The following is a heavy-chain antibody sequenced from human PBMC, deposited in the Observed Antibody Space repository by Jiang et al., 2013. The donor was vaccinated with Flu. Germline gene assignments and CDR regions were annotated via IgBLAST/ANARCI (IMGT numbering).Heavy chain of an antibody. CDR2: IIPILGIA. CDR3: ARLGLLGDYYAFDI. Sequence: KASGGTFSSYTISWVRQAPGQGLEWMGRIIPILGIANYAQKFQGRVTITADKSTSTAYMELSSLRSEDTAVYYCARLGLLGDYYAFDIWGQGTMVTVSS. CDR1: GGTFSSYT. J-gene: IGHJ3*02. V-gene: IGHV1-69*02. D-gene: IGHD4-17*01.